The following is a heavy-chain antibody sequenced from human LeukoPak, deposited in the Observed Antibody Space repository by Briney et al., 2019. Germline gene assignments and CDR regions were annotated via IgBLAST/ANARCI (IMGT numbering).Heavy chain of an antibody. Sequence: ASVKVSCKASGYTFTNFDINWVRQAPGQGLEWMGWMNPVTGDAGSTQKFQGRVTLTRDTSISTAYMELSSLTSDDTAFYYCARAPMGTAAFYWGQGTLVTVSS. CDR3: ARAPMGTAAFY. CDR1: GYTFTNFD. CDR2: MNPVTGDA. J-gene: IGHJ4*02. V-gene: IGHV1-8*01. D-gene: IGHD2-2*01.